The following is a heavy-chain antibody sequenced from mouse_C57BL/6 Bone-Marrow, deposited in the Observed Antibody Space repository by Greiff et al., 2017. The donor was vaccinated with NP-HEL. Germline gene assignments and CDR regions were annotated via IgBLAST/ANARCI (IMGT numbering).Heavy chain of an antibody. CDR3: SEDSAVYYCAWCGSGSSYSYWYFDV. Sequence: QVHVKQSGPELARPWASVKISCQAFYTFSRRVHFAIRDTNYWIQWVKQRPGQGLEWIGAIYPGNGDTSYNQEFKAKATLTADKSSSTAYMQLSSLTSEDSAVYYCAWCGSGSSYSYWYFDVWGTGTTVTVSS. CDR1: YTFSRRVH. V-gene: IGHV1-87*01. J-gene: IGHJ1*03. D-gene: IGHD1-1*01. CDR2: GQGLEWIG.